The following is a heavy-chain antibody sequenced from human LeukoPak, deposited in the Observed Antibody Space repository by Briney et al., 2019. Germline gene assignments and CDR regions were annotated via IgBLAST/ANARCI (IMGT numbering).Heavy chain of an antibody. Sequence: SVKVSCKASGGTFSSYAISWVRQAPGQGLEWMGGIIPIFGTANYAQKLQGRVTMTTDTSTSTAYMELRSLRSDDTAVYYCARVAYCGGDCSFNWFDPWGQGTLVTVSS. D-gene: IGHD2-21*02. CDR1: GGTFSSYA. V-gene: IGHV1-69*05. CDR3: ARVAYCGGDCSFNWFDP. CDR2: IIPIFGTA. J-gene: IGHJ5*02.